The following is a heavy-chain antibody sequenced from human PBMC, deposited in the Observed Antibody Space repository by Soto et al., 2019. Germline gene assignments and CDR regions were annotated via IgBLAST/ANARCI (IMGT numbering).Heavy chain of an antibody. Sequence: QVQLRESGAGLVELSETLSVGCSVSGGSISNHYWSWIRQPPGKGLEWIGYIYYNGNTNYNPPLKSRVTMSVDTSKKQISLKLSSVTAAETAVYYCTRANWYSEYWGQGTLVTVSS. CDR2: IYYNGNT. V-gene: IGHV4-59*11. D-gene: IGHD7-27*01. CDR3: TRANWYSEY. J-gene: IGHJ4*02. CDR1: GGSISNHY.